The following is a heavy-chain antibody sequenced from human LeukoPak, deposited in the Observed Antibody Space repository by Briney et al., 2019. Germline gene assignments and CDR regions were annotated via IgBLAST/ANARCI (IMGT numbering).Heavy chain of an antibody. D-gene: IGHD2-15*01. CDR1: GGTFSSYA. V-gene: IGHV1-69*06. CDR3: ARGRYCSGGSCYPEDY. Sequence: SVKVSCKASGGTFSSYAISWVRQAPGQGLEWMGGIIPIFGTANYAQKFQGRVTITADKSTNTAYMELSSLRSEDTAVYYCARGRYCSGGSCYPEDYWGQGTLVTVSS. CDR2: IIPIFGTA. J-gene: IGHJ4*02.